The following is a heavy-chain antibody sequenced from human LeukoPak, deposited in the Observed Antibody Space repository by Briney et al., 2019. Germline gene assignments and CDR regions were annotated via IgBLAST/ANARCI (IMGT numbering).Heavy chain of an antibody. CDR3: ARVATYIVVVPAAIGRYNWFDP. J-gene: IGHJ5*02. Sequence: SETLSPTCTVSGGSFTPYYWSWIRQPPGKGLEWIGEINHSGSTNYNPSLKSRVTISVDTSKNQFSLKLSSVTAADTAVYYCARVATYIVVVPAAIGRYNWFDPWGQGTLVTVSS. D-gene: IGHD2-2*01. CDR1: GGSFTPYY. CDR2: INHSGST. V-gene: IGHV4-34*01.